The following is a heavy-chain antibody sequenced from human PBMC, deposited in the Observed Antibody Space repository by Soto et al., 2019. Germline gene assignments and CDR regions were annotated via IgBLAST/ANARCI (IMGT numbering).Heavy chain of an antibody. V-gene: IGHV3-74*01. CDR2: IHSDGSST. Sequence: EVQLLESGGGLVQPGESLRLSCAASGFTFSYYWMHWVRQAPGMGLMWVSRIHSDGSSTTYADSVKGRFTISRDNARNTLYLQMTSLRAEDTAVYYCARGDRGAFDLWGQGTVLTVSP. J-gene: IGHJ3*01. CDR3: ARGDRGAFDL. D-gene: IGHD1-26*01. CDR1: GFTFSYYW.